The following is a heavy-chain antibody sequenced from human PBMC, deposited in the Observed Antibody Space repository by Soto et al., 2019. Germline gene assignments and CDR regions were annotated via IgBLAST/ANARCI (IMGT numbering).Heavy chain of an antibody. V-gene: IGHV5-51*01. J-gene: IGHJ6*02. Sequence: PGESLKISCKGSGYSFTSYWIGWVRQMPGKGLELMGIIYPGGSDATYSPSFQGQVTISADKSISTAYLQWSSLKASDTAMYYCARVGLTRYCSSSSCYTMDVWGHGTTVTVS. CDR1: GYSFTSYW. D-gene: IGHD2-2*02. CDR3: ARVGLTRYCSSSSCYTMDV. CDR2: IYPGGSDA.